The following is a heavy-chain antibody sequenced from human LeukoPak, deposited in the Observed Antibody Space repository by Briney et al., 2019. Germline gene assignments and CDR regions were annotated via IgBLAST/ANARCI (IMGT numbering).Heavy chain of an antibody. J-gene: IGHJ4*02. CDR1: GFTVSSSY. Sequence: PGGSLRLSCAASGFTVSSSYMSWVRQAPGKGLEWVSVIYSGGSTYCADSVKGRFTISRDNSKNTLYLQMNSLRAEDTAVYYCARDFFGARDYWGQGTLVTVSS. D-gene: IGHD3-10*01. V-gene: IGHV3-53*01. CDR2: IYSGGST. CDR3: ARDFFGARDY.